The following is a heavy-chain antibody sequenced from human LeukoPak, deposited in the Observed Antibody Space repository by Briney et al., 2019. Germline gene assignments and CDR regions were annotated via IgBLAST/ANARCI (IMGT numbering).Heavy chain of an antibody. CDR3: ARGPSGDSSGYYPTY. D-gene: IGHD3-22*01. J-gene: IGHJ4*02. CDR1: GGSISSGSYY. Sequence: SQTLSLTCTVSGGSISSGSYYWSWIRQPAGKGLEWIGRIYTSGSTNYNPSLKSRVTMSVDTSKNQFSLKLSSVTAADTAVYYCARGPSGDSSGYYPTYWGQGTLVTVSS. V-gene: IGHV4-61*02. CDR2: IYTSGST.